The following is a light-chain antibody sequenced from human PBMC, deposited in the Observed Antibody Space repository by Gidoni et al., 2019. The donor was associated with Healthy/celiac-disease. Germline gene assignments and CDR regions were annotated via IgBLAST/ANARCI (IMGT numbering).Light chain of an antibody. CDR3: QQYGSSPYS. CDR2: GAS. V-gene: IGKV3-20*01. CDR1: QRVSRSY. J-gene: IGKJ2*03. Sequence: EIVLTQSPGTLSLSPGERATLSCRASQRVSRSYLAWYQQKPGQAPRLLIDGASSRATGIPDRFSGSGSGTDFTLTISRLEPEDVAVYYCQQYGSSPYSFGQGTKLEIK.